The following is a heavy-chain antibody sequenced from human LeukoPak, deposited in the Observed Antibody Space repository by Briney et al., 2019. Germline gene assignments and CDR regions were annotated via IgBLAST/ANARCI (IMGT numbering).Heavy chain of an antibody. D-gene: IGHD5-18*01. V-gene: IGHV4-34*01. CDR1: GGSFSGYY. CDR3: ARGKRYSSGYFDY. CDR2: INHSGST. J-gene: IGHJ4*02. Sequence: PSETLSLTCAVYGGSFSGYYWSWIRQPPGKRLEWIGEINHSGSTNYNPSLKSRVTISVDTSKNQFSLKLSSVTAADTAVYYCARGKRYSSGYFDYWGQGTLVTVSS.